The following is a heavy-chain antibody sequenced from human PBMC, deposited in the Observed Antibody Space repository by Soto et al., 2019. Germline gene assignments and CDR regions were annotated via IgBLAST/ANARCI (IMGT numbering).Heavy chain of an antibody. CDR3: ARKAEGFSMYF. CDR1: GYTFNNYG. CDR2: VSAYNGDT. D-gene: IGHD2-8*01. J-gene: IGHJ4*02. Sequence: QIQLVQSGPEVREPGASVEVSCKTSGYTFNNYGITWVRQAPGQGPEWMGWVSAYNGDTNYARKLQGRVTMTTDTSTSTAYMELRSLTSDDMAVYYCARKAEGFSMYFWGQGTLVTVSS. V-gene: IGHV1-18*03.